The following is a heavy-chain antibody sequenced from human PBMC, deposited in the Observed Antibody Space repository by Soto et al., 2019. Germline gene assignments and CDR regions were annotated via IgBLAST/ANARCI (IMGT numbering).Heavy chain of an antibody. Sequence: GGSLRLSCAASGFTFSSYAMSWVRQAPGKGLEWVSAISGSGGSTYYADSVKGRFTISRDNSKNTLYLQMNSLRAEDTAVYYCAKDRAPGGELSLLAAPDAFDIWGQGTMVTVSS. CDR3: AKDRAPGGELSLLAAPDAFDI. CDR1: GFTFSSYA. V-gene: IGHV3-23*01. D-gene: IGHD3-16*02. J-gene: IGHJ3*02. CDR2: ISGSGGST.